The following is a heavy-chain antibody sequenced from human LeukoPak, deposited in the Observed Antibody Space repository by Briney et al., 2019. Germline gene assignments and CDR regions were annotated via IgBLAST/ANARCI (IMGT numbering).Heavy chain of an antibody. CDR3: ARYDFWSGYPSAYKXFXX. V-gene: IGHV1-69*13. Sequence: SVKVSCKASGGTFSSYAISWVRQAPGQGLEWMGGIIPIFGTANYAQKFQGRVTITADESTSTAYMELSSLRSEDTAVYYCARYDFWSGYPSAYKXFXXWGQXXLVT. CDR2: IIPIFGTA. CDR1: GGTFSSYA. J-gene: IGHJ5*02. D-gene: IGHD3-3*01.